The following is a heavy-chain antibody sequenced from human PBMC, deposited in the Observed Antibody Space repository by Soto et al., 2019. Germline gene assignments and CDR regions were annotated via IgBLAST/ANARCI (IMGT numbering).Heavy chain of an antibody. D-gene: IGHD3-9*01. V-gene: IGHV3-23*01. Sequence: SLRLSCAASGFTFSNHAMSWVRQAPGKGLEWVSGIGGSGRNTYYADSVKGRFTISRDNSQNTLFLQMNSLRAEDTAEYYCARVLRYFDTPYGMDFWGQGSSVTVSS. J-gene: IGHJ6*02. CDR1: GFTFSNHA. CDR3: ARVLRYFDTPYGMDF. CDR2: IGGSGRNT.